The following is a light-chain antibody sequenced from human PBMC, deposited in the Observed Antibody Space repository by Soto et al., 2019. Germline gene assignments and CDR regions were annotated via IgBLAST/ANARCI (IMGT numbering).Light chain of an antibody. CDR3: QKYDSAPWT. CDR1: QGISNY. V-gene: IGKV1-27*01. Sequence: DIEMTQSPSFLSASVGDRVTVTYRASQGISNYLAWYQQRPGKVPKLVIYAASTLQSGVPSRFSGSGSGTDLTLTISSLQPEDVATYYCQKYDSAPWTFGQGTEVEIK. CDR2: AAS. J-gene: IGKJ1*01.